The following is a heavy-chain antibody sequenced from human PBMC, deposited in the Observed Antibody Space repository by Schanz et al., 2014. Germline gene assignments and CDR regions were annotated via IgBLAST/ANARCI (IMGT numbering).Heavy chain of an antibody. CDR1: GLNFDYYG. CDR3: ARDSAGTTFGVLDS. CDR2: IGYDGSEK. D-gene: IGHD1-1*01. Sequence: QVQLVESGGGVVQPGRSLRLSCATSGLNFDYYGMNWVRQAPGKGLEWVANIGYDGSEKYYVDSVKGRFTISRDNSKNTVYLEMNRLRTEDTALYYCARDSAGTTFGVLDSWGQGTLVTVSS. V-gene: IGHV3-33*01. J-gene: IGHJ4*02.